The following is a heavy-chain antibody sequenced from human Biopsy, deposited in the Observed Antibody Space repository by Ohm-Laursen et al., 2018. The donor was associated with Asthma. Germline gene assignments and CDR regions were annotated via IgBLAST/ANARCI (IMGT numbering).Heavy chain of an antibody. CDR3: AREVSTVDYGYYYFAMDV. Sequence: SVKVSCKASGDSLGSFINYAISWVRPAPRQGLEWMGGLIPVLGTADYAPMFEGRVTITADESTSTAYLELTSLRSVDSAVYYCAREVSTVDYGYYYFAMDVWGQGTTVTVSS. CDR1: GDSLGSFINYA. V-gene: IGHV1-69*13. D-gene: IGHD4-17*01. CDR2: LIPVLGTA. J-gene: IGHJ6*02.